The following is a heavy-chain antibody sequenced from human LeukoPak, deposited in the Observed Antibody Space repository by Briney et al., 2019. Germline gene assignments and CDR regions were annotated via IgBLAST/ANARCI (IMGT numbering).Heavy chain of an antibody. J-gene: IGHJ4*02. CDR1: GGSISSSSYY. D-gene: IGHD5-18*01. Sequence: SETLSLTCTVSGGSISSSSYYWGWIRQPPGKGLEWIGYIYYSGSTNYNPSLRSRVTISVDTSKNQFSLKLSSVTAADTAVYYCARAVEGQLWPTSYYFDYWGQGTLVTVSS. V-gene: IGHV4-61*05. CDR3: ARAVEGQLWPTSYYFDY. CDR2: IYYSGST.